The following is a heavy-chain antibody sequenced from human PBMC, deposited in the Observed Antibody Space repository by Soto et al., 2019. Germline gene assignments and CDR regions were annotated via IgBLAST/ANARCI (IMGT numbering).Heavy chain of an antibody. CDR2: ISGHGDAT. CDR3: ANSRVSMVRGLIIIPNY. V-gene: IGHV3-23*01. Sequence: GGSLILCCSAAGVTFAGYSMSWVRTAPGKGLEWVSAISGHGDATFYADSVKGRFTISRDNSKNTLYLHMNSLRAEDTALYYRANSRVSMVRGLIIIPNYWGQGTLVTVSS. CDR1: GVTFAGYS. D-gene: IGHD3-10*01. J-gene: IGHJ4*02.